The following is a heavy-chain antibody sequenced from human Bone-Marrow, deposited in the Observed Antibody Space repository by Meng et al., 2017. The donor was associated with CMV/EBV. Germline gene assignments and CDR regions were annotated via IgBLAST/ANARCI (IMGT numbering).Heavy chain of an antibody. CDR3: ARASGYSSGWYLW. J-gene: IGHJ4*02. CDR2: NNHSGST. Sequence: QQQLQQWCPGLLKSPSTLPLPCAVYGGSFSGYYWIWIRHPPGKGLEWIGENNHSGSTNYNPSLKSRVTISVDTSKNQFSLKLSSVTAADTAVYYCARASGYSSGWYLWWGQGTLVTVSS. D-gene: IGHD6-19*01. CDR1: GGSFSGYY. V-gene: IGHV4-34*01.